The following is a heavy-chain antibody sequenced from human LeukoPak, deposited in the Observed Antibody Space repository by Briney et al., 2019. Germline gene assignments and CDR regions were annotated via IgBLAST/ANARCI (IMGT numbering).Heavy chain of an antibody. D-gene: IGHD5-18*01. V-gene: IGHV1-46*01. J-gene: IGHJ3*02. Sequence: WASVKVSCKASGYIFTSYYMYWVRQAPGQGLEWMGIINPSGGSIRYAQKFQGRVTMTRDTSISTAYMELSRLRSDDTAVYYCARDRLVRGSHRIQLNSRRDAFDIWGQGTMVTVSS. CDR3: ARDRLVRGSHRIQLNSRRDAFDI. CDR1: GYIFTSYY. CDR2: INPSGGSI.